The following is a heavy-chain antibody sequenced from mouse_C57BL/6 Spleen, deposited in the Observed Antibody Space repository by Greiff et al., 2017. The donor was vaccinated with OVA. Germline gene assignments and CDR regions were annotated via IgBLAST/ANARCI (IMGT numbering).Heavy chain of an antibody. Sequence: QVQLQQPGAELVKPGASVKMSCKASGYTFTSYWITWVKQRPGQGLEWIGDIYPGSGSTNYNEKFKSKATLTVDTSSSTAYMQLSSLTSEDSAVYYCARRDHYGSSYGYYFDYWGQGTTLTVSS. CDR2: IYPGSGST. CDR1: GYTFTSYW. V-gene: IGHV1-55*01. CDR3: ARRDHYGSSYGYYFDY. J-gene: IGHJ2*01. D-gene: IGHD1-1*01.